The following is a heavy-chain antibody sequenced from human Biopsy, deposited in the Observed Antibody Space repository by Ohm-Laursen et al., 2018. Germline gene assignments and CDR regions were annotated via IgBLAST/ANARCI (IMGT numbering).Heavy chain of an antibody. D-gene: IGHD2/OR15-2a*01. Sequence: GATVKISCKASGVTFDTYAFGWVRQAPKQGLEWMGGRIPYFNTIYYARNFQDRAVITADRSARTTDMQLSGLRPDDTAVYYCVGGQRGPPIGVTVPGDAFDLWGPGTMVTVSP. J-gene: IGHJ3*01. CDR3: VGGQRGPPIGVTVPGDAFDL. CDR1: GVTFDTYA. CDR2: RIPYFNTI. V-gene: IGHV1-69*13.